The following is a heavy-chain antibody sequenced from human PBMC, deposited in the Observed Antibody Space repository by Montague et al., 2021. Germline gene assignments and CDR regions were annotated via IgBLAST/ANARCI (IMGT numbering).Heavy chain of an antibody. D-gene: IGHD3-10*01. CDR1: GGSISSGGYY. V-gene: IGHV4-31*03. J-gene: IGHJ4*02. CDR3: ARAEDYYGSGSYLGFDY. Sequence: TLSLTCTVSGGSISSGGYYLSWIRQLPGKGLEWIGYIFYSGNPYYNPSLKSRVTISLDTSKNQFSLKLSSVTAADTAVYYCARAEDYYGSGSYLGFDYWGQGTLVTVSS. CDR2: IFYSGNP.